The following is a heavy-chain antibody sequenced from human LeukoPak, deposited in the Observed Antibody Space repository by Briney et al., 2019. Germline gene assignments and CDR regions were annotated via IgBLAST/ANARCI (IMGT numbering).Heavy chain of an antibody. CDR3: AKSLYGSGSYYNWFDP. J-gene: IGHJ5*02. CDR2: INHSGST. D-gene: IGHD3-10*01. CDR1: GGSFSGYD. Sequence: NPSETLSLTCAVYGGSFSGYDWSWIRQPPGKGLEWIGEINHSGSTNYNPSLKSRVTISVDTSKNQFSLKLSSVTAADTAVYYCAKSLYGSGSYYNWFDPWGQGTLVTVSS. V-gene: IGHV4-34*01.